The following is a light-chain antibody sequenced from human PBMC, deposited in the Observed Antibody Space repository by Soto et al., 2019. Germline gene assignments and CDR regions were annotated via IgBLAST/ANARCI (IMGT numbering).Light chain of an antibody. Sequence: QSALTQPRSVSGSPGQSVTISCTVTSSDVGGYNFVSWYQQHPGKAPKFMIYDVTKRPSGVPDRFSGSKSGNTASLTISGLQAEDEADYYCCSYVGSYTSYVFGTGTKVTVL. J-gene: IGLJ1*01. CDR3: CSYVGSYTSYV. CDR2: DVT. CDR1: SSDVGGYNF. V-gene: IGLV2-11*01.